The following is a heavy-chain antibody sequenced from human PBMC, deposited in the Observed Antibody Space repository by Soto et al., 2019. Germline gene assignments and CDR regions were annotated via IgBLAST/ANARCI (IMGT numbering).Heavy chain of an antibody. J-gene: IGHJ3*01. CDR3: ARGTFGSSLSFEV. CDR2: IGTVGDT. V-gene: IGHV3-13*01. D-gene: IGHD3-10*01. Sequence: EVQLVESGGGLVQPGGSLRLSCAASGFTFSHSDMHWVRQTTGKGLEWVAAIGTVGDTYYSGSVKGRFTISRENAENSLYLQMNGLRVGDTAVYYCARGTFGSSLSFEVWGQGTVVTVSS. CDR1: GFTFSHSD.